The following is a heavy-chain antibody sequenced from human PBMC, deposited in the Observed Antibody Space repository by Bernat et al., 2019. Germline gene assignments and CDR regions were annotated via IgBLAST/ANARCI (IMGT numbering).Heavy chain of an antibody. CDR2: IYYSGST. D-gene: IGHD1-26*01. CDR1: GDSISSGGYY. V-gene: IGHV4-31*03. Sequence: QVQLQESGPGLVKPSQTLSLTCTVSGDSISSGGYYWSWIRQHPGKGLEWIGYIYYSGSTYYNPSLRSRATISVDTSKNQVSLRLSSVTAADTAVYYCARDGGYSGTYFPFDYWGQGTLVTVSS. CDR3: ARDGGYSGTYFPFDY. J-gene: IGHJ4*02.